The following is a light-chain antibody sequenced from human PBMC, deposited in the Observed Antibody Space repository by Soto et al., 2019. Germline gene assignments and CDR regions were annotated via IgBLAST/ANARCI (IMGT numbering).Light chain of an antibody. Sequence: QSALTQPPSASGSPGQSVTISCTGTSSDVGGSNYVSWYQQHPGKAPKLMIYEVTKRPSGVPGRFSGSKSGNTASLTVSGLQAEDEADYYCSPRGGDNTFVSFGGGTKLTVL. CDR3: SPRGGDNTFVS. CDR2: EVT. J-gene: IGLJ2*01. V-gene: IGLV2-8*01. CDR1: SSDVGGSNY.